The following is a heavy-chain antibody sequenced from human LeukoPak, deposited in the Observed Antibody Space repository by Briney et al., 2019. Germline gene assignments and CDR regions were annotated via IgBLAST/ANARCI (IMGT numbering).Heavy chain of an antibody. CDR1: GYTFTSYD. CDR2: MNPNSGNT. D-gene: IGHD3-3*01. V-gene: IGHV1-8*01. J-gene: IGHJ4*02. Sequence: AAVTVSCKASGYTFTSYDINWVRQATGQGVEWMGWMNPNSGNTGYAQKFQGRVTMTRNTSISTAYMELSSLRSEDTAVYYCARGTYYDFWSGPYPYFDYWGQGTLVTVSS. CDR3: ARGTYYDFWSGPYPYFDY.